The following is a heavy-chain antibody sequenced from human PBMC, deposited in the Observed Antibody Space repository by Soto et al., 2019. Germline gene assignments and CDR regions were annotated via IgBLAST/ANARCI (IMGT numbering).Heavy chain of an antibody. V-gene: IGHV3-30*18. J-gene: IGHJ6*02. D-gene: IGHD2-2*01. CDR3: AKRDCIRTSCRQGCYCGMGV. Sequence: QVQLVESGGGVVQPGRSLRLSCAASGFTFSSYGMHWVRQAPGQGLEWVAVISSDGRNKYYADSVKGRFTSSRDNSKSTLDLQMNSLRAEDTAVYYCAKRDCIRTSCRQGCYCGMGVWGQGTTVTVSS. CDR2: ISSDGRNK. CDR1: GFTFSSYG.